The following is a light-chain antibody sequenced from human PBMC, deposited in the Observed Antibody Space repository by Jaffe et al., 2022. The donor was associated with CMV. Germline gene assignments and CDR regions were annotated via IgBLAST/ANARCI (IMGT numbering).Light chain of an antibody. Sequence: DIVMTQSPDSLAVSLGERATINCKSSQSVSHRVNNRNYLVWYQQKPGQPPKLLVYWASTRESGVPDRFSGSGSGTDFTLTISSLQAEDVAVYYCQQYYTSPWTFGQGTKVEIK. CDR3: QQYYTSPWT. CDR2: WAS. V-gene: IGKV4-1*01. J-gene: IGKJ1*01. CDR1: QSVSHRVNNRNY.